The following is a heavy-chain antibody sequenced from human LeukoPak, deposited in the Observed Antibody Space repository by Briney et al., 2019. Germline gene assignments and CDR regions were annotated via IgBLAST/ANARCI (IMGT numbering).Heavy chain of an antibody. Sequence: EASVKVSCKASGYTFSSYYMHWVRQAPGQGLEWMGIISPSGDYTRYAQKLQGRVSMTLDTSTSTVYIELNSLESEDTAMYYCARDNSGWSVDYWGQGTLVTVTS. CDR2: ISPSGDYT. CDR1: GYTFSSYY. D-gene: IGHD6-19*01. J-gene: IGHJ4*02. V-gene: IGHV1-46*04. CDR3: ARDNSGWSVDY.